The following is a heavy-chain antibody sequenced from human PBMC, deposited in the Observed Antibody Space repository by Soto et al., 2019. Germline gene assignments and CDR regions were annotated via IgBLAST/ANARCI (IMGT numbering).Heavy chain of an antibody. V-gene: IGHV3-23*01. J-gene: IGHJ5*02. D-gene: IGHD2-2*01. CDR1: GFTFSNYA. Sequence: EVQLLESGGDLVQPGGSLRLSCAASGFTFSNYAMSWVRQAPGQGLEWVSGISGSGGSTYYADSVTGRFTISRDNSKNTLYLQMNSLRAEDTAVYYCAKWTGIVVVPTAMSWGQGTLVTVSS. CDR3: AKWTGIVVVPTAMS. CDR2: ISGSGGST.